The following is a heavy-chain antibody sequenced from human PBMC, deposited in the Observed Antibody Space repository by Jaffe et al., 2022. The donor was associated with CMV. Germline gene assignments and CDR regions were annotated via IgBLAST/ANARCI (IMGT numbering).Heavy chain of an antibody. CDR2: VFYTGNT. CDR1: GGSITSSY. Sequence: QVQLQESGPGLVKPSETLSLTCTVSGGSITSSYWSWVRQTPGKGLEWIGYVFYTGNTNYNPSLRGRSTISVDTSKNQFSLRLTAVTAADTAVYYCTSDGGVGSLFDYWGQGTRVTVSS. V-gene: IGHV4-59*01. J-gene: IGHJ4*02. CDR3: TSDGGVGSLFDY. D-gene: IGHD2-8*02.